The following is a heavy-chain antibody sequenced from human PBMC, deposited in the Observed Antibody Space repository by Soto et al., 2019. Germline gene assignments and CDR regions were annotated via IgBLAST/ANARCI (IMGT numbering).Heavy chain of an antibody. CDR1: GGSISSSSYY. CDR3: ARHVGFWGGYSGFDY. CDR2: IYYSGST. Sequence: SETLSLTCTVSGGSISSSSYYCGWIRQPPGKGLEWIGSIYYSGSTYYTPSLKSRVTISVDTSKNQFSLKLSSVTAADTAVYYCARHVGFWGGYSGFDYWGQGTLATVSS. V-gene: IGHV4-39*01. J-gene: IGHJ4*02. D-gene: IGHD3-3*01.